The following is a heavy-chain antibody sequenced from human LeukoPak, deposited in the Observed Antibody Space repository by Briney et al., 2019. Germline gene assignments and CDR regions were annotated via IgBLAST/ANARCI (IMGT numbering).Heavy chain of an antibody. CDR1: GYNFTSYW. D-gene: IGHD3-22*01. J-gene: IGHJ3*02. CDR2: IYPGDSDT. CDR3: ARQSITMIVGAFDI. Sequence: GESLKISCKGSGYNFTSYWICWVRQMPGKGLEWIGIIYPGDSDTRYSPSFQGQVTISADKSISTAYLQWSSLKASDTAMYYCARQSITMIVGAFDIWGQGTMVTVSS. V-gene: IGHV5-51*01.